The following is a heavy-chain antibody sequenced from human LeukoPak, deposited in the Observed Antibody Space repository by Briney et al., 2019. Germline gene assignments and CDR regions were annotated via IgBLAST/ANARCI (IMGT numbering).Heavy chain of an antibody. CDR3: ARGGYNSPVDY. CDR1: GYTFTVYY. J-gene: IGHJ4*02. D-gene: IGHD1-20*01. CDR2: INPNNGGT. Sequence: ASVKVSCNASGYTFTVYYMHWVRQAPGQGLEWMGWINPNNGGTNYAQKFQGRVTMTRDTSISTAYMELSRLRSDDTAVYYCARGGYNSPVDYWGQGTLVTVSS. V-gene: IGHV1-2*02.